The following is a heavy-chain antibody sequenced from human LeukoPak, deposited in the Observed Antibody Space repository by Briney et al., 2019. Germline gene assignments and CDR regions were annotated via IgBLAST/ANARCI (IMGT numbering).Heavy chain of an antibody. CDR1: GYTLTRYG. D-gene: IGHD2-2*01. J-gene: IGHJ3*02. CDR2: ISAYNGNT. CDR3: ARAGIVPAAPVSFDI. Sequence: GASVKVSCKASGYTLTRYGISRVRQAPGQGLEWMGWISAYNGNTNYAQKLQGRVTMTTDTSTSTAYMELRSLRSDDTAVYYCARAGIVPAAPVSFDIWGQGTMVTVSS. V-gene: IGHV1-18*01.